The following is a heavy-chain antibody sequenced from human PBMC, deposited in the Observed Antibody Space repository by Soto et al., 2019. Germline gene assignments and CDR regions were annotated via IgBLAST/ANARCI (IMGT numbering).Heavy chain of an antibody. CDR3: ARDHDSSGYYSLGAFDI. V-gene: IGHV1-69*13. CDR2: IIPIFGTA. J-gene: IGHJ3*02. CDR1: GGTISSYA. D-gene: IGHD3-22*01. Sequence: GASVKVSCKACGGTISSYAISWVRQAPGQGLEWMGGIIPIFGTANYAQKFQGRVTITADESTSTAYMELSSLRSEDTAVYYCARDHDSSGYYSLGAFDIWGQGTMVTVSS.